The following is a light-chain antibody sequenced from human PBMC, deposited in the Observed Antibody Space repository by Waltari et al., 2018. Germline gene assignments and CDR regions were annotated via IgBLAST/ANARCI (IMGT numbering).Light chain of an antibody. V-gene: IGLV8-61*01. Sequence: QALGVHTPASSVRSAARLALTCSLSYVSPSCPPYHTWYQQTRGQAPRTPVYKRNARPSGVPERVPGPIRGNTAALTIMGAQTDDGCDYCGALYKGRSMWVVGEGTRLTV. CDR3: ALYKGRSMWV. CDR2: KRN. J-gene: IGLJ3*02. CDR1: YVSPSCPPY.